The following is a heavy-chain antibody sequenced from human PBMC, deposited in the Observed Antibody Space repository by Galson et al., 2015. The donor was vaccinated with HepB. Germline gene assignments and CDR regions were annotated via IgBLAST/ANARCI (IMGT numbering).Heavy chain of an antibody. D-gene: IGHD2-2*01. Sequence: SVKVSCKASGGTFSSYAISWVRQAPGQGLEWMGGIIPIFGTANYAQKFQGRVTITADKSTSTAYMELSSLRSEDTAVYYCVRVPAAKMGYYYYGMDVWGQGTTVTVSS. CDR3: VRVPAAKMGYYYYGMDV. CDR1: GGTFSSYA. J-gene: IGHJ6*02. CDR2: IIPIFGTA. V-gene: IGHV1-69*06.